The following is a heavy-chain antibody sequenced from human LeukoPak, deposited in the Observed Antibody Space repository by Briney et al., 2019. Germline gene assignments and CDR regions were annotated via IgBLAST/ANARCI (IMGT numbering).Heavy chain of an antibody. CDR2: IYTSGST. D-gene: IGHD6-6*01. CDR3: ASAPYSSSFADYYYYYMDV. V-gene: IGHV4-61*02. CDR1: GGSISSGSYY. Sequence: TPSETLSLTCTVSGGSISSGSYYWSWIRQPAGKGLEWIGRIYTSGSTNYNPSLKSRVTISVDTSKNQFSLKLSSVTAADTAVYYCASAPYSSSFADYYYYYMDVWGKGTTVTVSS. J-gene: IGHJ6*03.